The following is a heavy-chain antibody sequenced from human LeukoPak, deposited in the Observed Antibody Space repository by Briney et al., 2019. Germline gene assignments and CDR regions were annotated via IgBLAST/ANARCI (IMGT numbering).Heavy chain of an antibody. Sequence: PSQTLSLTCTVSGGSISSGDYYWSWIRQPPGKGLEWIGSIYYSGSTYYNPSLESRVTILVDTSKNQFSLKLNSVTAADTAVYYCARVPYYYDSSGSYSMDVWGQGTTVTVSS. V-gene: IGHV4-39*07. CDR3: ARVPYYYDSSGSYSMDV. D-gene: IGHD3-22*01. CDR2: IYYSGST. J-gene: IGHJ6*02. CDR1: GGSISSGDYY.